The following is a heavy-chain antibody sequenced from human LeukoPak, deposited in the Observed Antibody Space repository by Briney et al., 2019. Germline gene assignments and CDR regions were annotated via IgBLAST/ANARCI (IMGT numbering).Heavy chain of an antibody. J-gene: IGHJ4*02. CDR1: GFNFSSYS. V-gene: IGHV3-21*01. CDR2: ISSSSSYI. Sequence: PGGSLRLSCAASGFNFSSYSMNWVRQAPGKGLEWVLSISSSSSYIYNAASVKGRFTISRDNTKNTLYLQMNSLRAEDTAVYYCARVGRGGYVSYWGQGTLATVSS. CDR3: ARVGRGGYVSY. D-gene: IGHD5-24*01.